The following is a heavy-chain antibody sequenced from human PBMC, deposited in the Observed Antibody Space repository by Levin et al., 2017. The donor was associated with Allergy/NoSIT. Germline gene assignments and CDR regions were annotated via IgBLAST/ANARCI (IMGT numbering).Heavy chain of an antibody. D-gene: IGHD3-22*01. V-gene: IGHV3-48*01. CDR1: GFTFSAYS. CDR3: ARDGGYYDSSATTGIDY. J-gene: IGHJ4*02. Sequence: PGESLKISCAASGFTFSAYSMNWVRQAPGKGLEWVSYISSSSSTIYYADSVKGRFTISRDNAKNSLFLQMNSLRAEDTAVYYCARDGGYYDSSATTGIDYWGQGSLVTVSS. CDR2: ISSSSSTI.